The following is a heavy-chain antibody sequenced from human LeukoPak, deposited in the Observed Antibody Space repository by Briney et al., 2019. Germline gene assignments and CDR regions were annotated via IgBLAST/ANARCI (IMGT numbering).Heavy chain of an antibody. D-gene: IGHD5-12*01. Sequence: SETLSLTCTVSGGSISSYYWSWIRQPPGKGLEWIGYFSYSGSTNYNPSLKSRVTISVDTSKNQFSLKLSSVTAADTAVYYCARGPLDSGYTYFDYWGQGTLVSVAS. J-gene: IGHJ4*02. CDR2: FSYSGST. CDR1: GGSISSYY. CDR3: ARGPLDSGYTYFDY. V-gene: IGHV4-59*01.